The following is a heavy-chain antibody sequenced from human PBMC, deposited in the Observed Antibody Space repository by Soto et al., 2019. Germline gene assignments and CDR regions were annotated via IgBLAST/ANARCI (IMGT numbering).Heavy chain of an antibody. CDR3: ARAEPYDYVWGSYSFNY. D-gene: IGHD3-16*01. Sequence: TVSGGSISSGDYYWSWIRQPPGKGLEWIGYIYYSGSTYYNPSLKSRVTISVDTSKNQFSLKLSSVTAADTAVYYCARAEPYDYVWGSYSFNYWGQGTLVTVS. CDR2: IYYSGST. CDR1: GGSISSGDYY. J-gene: IGHJ4*02. V-gene: IGHV4-30-4*01.